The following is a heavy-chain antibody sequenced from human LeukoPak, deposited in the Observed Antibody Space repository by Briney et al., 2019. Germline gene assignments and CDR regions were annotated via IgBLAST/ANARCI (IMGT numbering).Heavy chain of an antibody. CDR1: GFTVSSNY. CDR3: ARDRLHYDSLTGYPAD. CDR2: IYSGGST. V-gene: IGHV3-66*01. J-gene: IGHJ4*02. Sequence: PGGSLRLSCADSGFTVSSNYMRWVRQAPGKELEWVSVIYSGGSTHYADSVKGRFTISRDNSKNTLYLQMNSLRAEDTAVYYCARDRLHYDSLTGYPADWGQGTLVTVSS. D-gene: IGHD3-9*01.